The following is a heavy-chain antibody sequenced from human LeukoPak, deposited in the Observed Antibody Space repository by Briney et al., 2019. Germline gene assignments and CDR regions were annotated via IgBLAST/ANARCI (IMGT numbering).Heavy chain of an antibody. CDR2: IYTSGST. V-gene: IGHV4-59*10. D-gene: IGHD6-13*01. CDR1: GGSFSGYY. J-gene: IGHJ2*01. Sequence: SETLSLTCAVYGGSFSGYYWSWIRQPAGKGLEWIGRIYTSGSTNYNPSLKSRVTMSVDTSKNQFSLKLSSVTAADTAVYYCARATSGYSSSWYGRYFDLWGRGTLVTVSS. CDR3: ARATSGYSSSWYGRYFDL.